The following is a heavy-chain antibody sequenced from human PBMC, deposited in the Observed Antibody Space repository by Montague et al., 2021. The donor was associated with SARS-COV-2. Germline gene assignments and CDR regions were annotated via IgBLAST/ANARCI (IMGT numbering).Heavy chain of an antibody. CDR2: IYYSGST. J-gene: IGHJ4*02. Sequence: SETLSLTCTVSGGSISSYYWSWIRQPPGKGLEWIGYIYYSGSTNYNPSLKSRVTISVDTSKNQFSLKLGSVTAADTAVYYCARGDVDTAMVYYFDYWGQGTLVTVSS. V-gene: IGHV4-59*01. CDR1: GGSISSYY. CDR3: ARGDVDTAMVYYFDY. D-gene: IGHD5-18*01.